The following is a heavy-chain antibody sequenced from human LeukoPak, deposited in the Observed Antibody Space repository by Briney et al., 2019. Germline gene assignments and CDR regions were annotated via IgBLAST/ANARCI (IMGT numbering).Heavy chain of an antibody. CDR1: GYSISSGYY. V-gene: IGHV4-38-2*01. J-gene: IGHJ6*03. D-gene: IGHD1-1*01. CDR2: IYHSGST. Sequence: SETLSLTCAVSGYSISSGYYCGWIRQPPGKGLEWIGSIYHSGSTYYSPSLKSRVTISVDTSKNQFSLKLSSVTAADTAVYYCARNWNALSYYYYYMDVWGKGTTVTVSS. CDR3: ARNWNALSYYYYYMDV.